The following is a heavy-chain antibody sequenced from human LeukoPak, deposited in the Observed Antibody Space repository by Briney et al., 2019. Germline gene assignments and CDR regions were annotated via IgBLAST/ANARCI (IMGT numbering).Heavy chain of an antibody. CDR1: GFTFSSYA. Sequence: GGSLRLSCEASGFTFSSYAVTWVRQAPGKGLEWVSGITGSGDTTFYADSVKGRFTISRDNSKNTLYLQMHSLRAEDTAVYYCVKDYSTIPAAANPLFDYWGQGALVTVSS. J-gene: IGHJ4*02. CDR2: ITGSGDTT. D-gene: IGHD6-13*01. CDR3: VKDYSTIPAAANPLFDY. V-gene: IGHV3-23*01.